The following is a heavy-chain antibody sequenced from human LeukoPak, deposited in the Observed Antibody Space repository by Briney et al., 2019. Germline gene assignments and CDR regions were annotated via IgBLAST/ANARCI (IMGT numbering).Heavy chain of an antibody. CDR1: GGSISSYY. CDR2: IYYSGST. J-gene: IGHJ4*02. Sequence: SETLSLTCTVSGGSISSYYWSWIRQPPGKGLEWIGYIYYSGSTYYNPSLKSRVTISVDTSKNQFSLKLSSVTAADTAVYYCARVNRGELKDDYFDYWGQGTLVTVSS. D-gene: IGHD3-16*01. CDR3: ARVNRGELKDDYFDY. V-gene: IGHV4-30-4*08.